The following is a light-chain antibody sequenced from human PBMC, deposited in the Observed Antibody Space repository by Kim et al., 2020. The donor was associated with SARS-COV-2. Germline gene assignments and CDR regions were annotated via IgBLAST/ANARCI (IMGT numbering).Light chain of an antibody. V-gene: IGKV3-20*01. Sequence: SPGKSATLSCRASQSVSSNDLAWYQQKPGQAPRLLIYAASSRATGIPDRFSGSGSQTDFTLTINGLEPEDFALYYCQQYGTSTGYTFGQGTKLEI. CDR1: QSVSSND. J-gene: IGKJ2*01. CDR3: QQYGTSTGYT. CDR2: AAS.